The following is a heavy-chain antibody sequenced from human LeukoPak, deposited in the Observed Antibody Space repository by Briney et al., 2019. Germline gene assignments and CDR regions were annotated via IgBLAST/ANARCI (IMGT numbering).Heavy chain of an antibody. J-gene: IGHJ6*03. CDR3: ARGRSFGVVIGYYYYMDV. CDR1: GYTFTSYD. D-gene: IGHD3-3*01. CDR2: MNPNSGNT. Sequence: ASVKVSCKASGYTFTSYDINWGRQATRQGLEWMGWMNPNSGNTGYAQKFQGTVTITRNTTISTAYMELSSLRSEDTAVYYCARGRSFGVVIGYYYYMDVWGKGTTVTVSS. V-gene: IGHV1-8*03.